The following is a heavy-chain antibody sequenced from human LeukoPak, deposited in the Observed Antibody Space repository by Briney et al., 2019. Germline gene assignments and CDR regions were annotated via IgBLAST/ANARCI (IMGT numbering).Heavy chain of an antibody. CDR1: GYTLTNYN. CDR2: INTYKDDT. J-gene: IGHJ4*02. V-gene: IGHV1-18*01. CDR3: AREFGHCYGDNCFYFFDT. D-gene: IGHD4-23*01. Sequence: GASVKVSCKASGYTLTNYNITWVRQAPGQGLEWMGWINTYKDDTLYAQKFQGRVTMTADTSANTAYMELRSLRFDDTAVYYCAREFGHCYGDNCFYFFDTWGQGFRVTVSS.